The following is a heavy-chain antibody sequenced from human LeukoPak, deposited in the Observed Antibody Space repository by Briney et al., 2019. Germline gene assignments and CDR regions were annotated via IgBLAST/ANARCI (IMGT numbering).Heavy chain of an antibody. CDR1: GYSISSGYY. Sequence: SETLSLTCSVSGYSISSGYYWGWIRQPPGKGLECIGNMFHSGSTYYNPSLKSRVTISVDTSKNQLSLKLSSVTAADTAVYYCARPLGVPDNYYYMDVWGKGTTVTVSS. J-gene: IGHJ6*03. CDR3: ARPLGVPDNYYYMDV. CDR2: MFHSGST. V-gene: IGHV4-38-2*01. D-gene: IGHD3-3*01.